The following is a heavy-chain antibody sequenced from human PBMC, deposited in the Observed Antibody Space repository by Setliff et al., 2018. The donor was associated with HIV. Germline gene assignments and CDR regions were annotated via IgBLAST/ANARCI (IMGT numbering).Heavy chain of an antibody. V-gene: IGHV1-69*05. CDR1: GGTFGIYG. Sequence: SVKVSCKASGGTFGIYGISWVRQAPGQGLEWMGGTSPMFGTANYAQKFQGRVTITTDESTNTGYMELSSLRSEDTAVYYCARESACSSTSCPKFLDYWGQGTLVTVSS. CDR2: TSPMFGTA. CDR3: ARESACSSTSCPKFLDY. D-gene: IGHD2-2*01. J-gene: IGHJ4*02.